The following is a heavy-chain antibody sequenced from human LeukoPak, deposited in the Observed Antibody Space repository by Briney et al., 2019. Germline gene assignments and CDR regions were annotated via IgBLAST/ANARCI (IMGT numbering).Heavy chain of an antibody. V-gene: IGHV3-21*01. Sequence: GGSLRLSCAASGFTFSSYSMNWVRQAPGKGLEWVSSISSSSSYIYYADSVKGRFTISRDNAKNSLYLQMNSLRAEDTAVYYCASEHYYDSRGYYYVSSYFDYWGQGTLVTVSS. D-gene: IGHD3-22*01. CDR2: ISSSSSYI. CDR3: ASEHYYDSRGYYYVSSYFDY. J-gene: IGHJ4*02. CDR1: GFTFSSYS.